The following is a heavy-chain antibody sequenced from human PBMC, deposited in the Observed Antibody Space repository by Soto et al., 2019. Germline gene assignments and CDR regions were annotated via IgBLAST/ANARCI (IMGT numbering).Heavy chain of an antibody. Sequence: PSETLSLTCAVYGGSFSGYYWSWIRQPPGKGLEWIGEINHSGSTNYNPSLKSRVTISVDTSKNQFSLKLSSVTAADTAVYYCARELELRQLDYYYYYMDVWGKGTTVTVSS. CDR1: GGSFSGYY. J-gene: IGHJ6*03. CDR3: ARELELRQLDYYYYYMDV. CDR2: INHSGST. D-gene: IGHD1-7*01. V-gene: IGHV4-34*01.